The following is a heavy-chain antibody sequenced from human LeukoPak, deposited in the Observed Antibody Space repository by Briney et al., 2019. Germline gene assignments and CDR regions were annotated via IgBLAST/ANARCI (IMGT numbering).Heavy chain of an antibody. D-gene: IGHD1-1*01. Sequence: SVKDSCKASGGTFSSYAISWVRQAPGQGLEWMGGIIPIFGTANYAQKFQGRVTITADESTSTAYMELSSLRSEDTAVYYCAVTTGTAASDAFDIWGQGTMVTVSS. CDR1: GGTFSSYA. V-gene: IGHV1-69*13. J-gene: IGHJ3*02. CDR2: IIPIFGTA. CDR3: AVTTGTAASDAFDI.